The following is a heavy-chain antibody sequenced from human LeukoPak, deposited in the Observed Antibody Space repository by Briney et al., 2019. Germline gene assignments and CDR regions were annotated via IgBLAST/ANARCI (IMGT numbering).Heavy chain of an antibody. V-gene: IGHV3-74*01. CDR3: AKLWTIRVQIGDY. Sequence: GGSLRLSCAASGFTFSSYWMHWVRQAPGKGLVWVSRINSDGSSTSYADSVKGRFTISRDNAKNTLYLQMNSLRAEDTAVYYCAKLWTIRVQIGDYWGQGTLVTVSS. CDR1: GFTFSSYW. CDR2: INSDGSST. D-gene: IGHD5-12*01. J-gene: IGHJ4*02.